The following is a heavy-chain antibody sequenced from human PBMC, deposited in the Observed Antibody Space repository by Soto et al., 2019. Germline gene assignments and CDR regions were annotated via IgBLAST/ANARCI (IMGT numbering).Heavy chain of an antibody. CDR1: GFTFSSYGMTFSSYA. CDR2: ISGSGDST. V-gene: IGHV3-23*01. CDR3: ASPASRYDFWSAADY. J-gene: IGHJ4*02. D-gene: IGHD3-3*01. Sequence: GGSLRLSCAASGFTFSSYGMTFSSYAMSWVRQALGKGLEWVSTISGSGDSTYYTDSVKGRFTISRDNSKNTLYLQMDSLRPEDTAVYYCASPASRYDFWSAADYWGQGTLVTVSS.